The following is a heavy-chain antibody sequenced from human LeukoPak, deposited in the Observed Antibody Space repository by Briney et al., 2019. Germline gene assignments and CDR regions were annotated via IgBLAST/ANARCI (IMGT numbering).Heavy chain of an antibody. CDR2: ISAYNGNT. CDR1: GYTFTSYG. Sequence: ASVKVSCKASGYTFTSYGISWVRQAPGQGLEWMGWISAYNGNTNYAQKLQSRVTMTTDTSTSTAYMELRSLRSDDTAVYYCARVTMVREAMEDYYYGMDVWGQGTTVTVSS. D-gene: IGHD3-10*01. J-gene: IGHJ6*02. V-gene: IGHV1-18*01. CDR3: ARVTMVREAMEDYYYGMDV.